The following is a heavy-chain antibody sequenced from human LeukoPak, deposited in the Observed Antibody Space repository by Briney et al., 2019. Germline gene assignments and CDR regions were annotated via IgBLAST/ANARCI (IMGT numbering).Heavy chain of an antibody. CDR3: TTAQSSSILEPRVY. Sequence: GGSLRLSCAASGFTFSNAWMSWVRQAPGKGLEWVGRIKSKTDGGTTDYAAPVKGRFTISRDDSKNTLYLQMNSLKTEDTAVYYCTTAQSSSILEPRVYWGQGTLVTVSS. J-gene: IGHJ4*02. D-gene: IGHD6-6*01. V-gene: IGHV3-15*01. CDR1: GFTFSNAW. CDR2: IKSKTDGGTT.